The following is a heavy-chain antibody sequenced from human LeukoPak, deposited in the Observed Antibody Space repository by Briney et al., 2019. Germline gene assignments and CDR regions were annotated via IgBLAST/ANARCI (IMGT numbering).Heavy chain of an antibody. Sequence: MHWVRQAPGXGLEXMGIINPSGGSTSYAQKFQGRVTMTRDTSTSTVYMELSSLRSEDTAVYYCARAEDVAAAGKGFDYWGQGTLVTVSS. CDR2: INPSGGST. J-gene: IGHJ4*02. CDR3: ARAEDVAAAGKGFDY. V-gene: IGHV1-46*01. D-gene: IGHD6-13*01.